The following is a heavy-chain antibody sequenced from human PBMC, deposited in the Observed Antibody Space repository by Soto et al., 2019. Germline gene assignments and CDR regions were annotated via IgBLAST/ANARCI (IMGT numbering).Heavy chain of an antibody. V-gene: IGHV3-15*01. J-gene: IGHJ4*02. Sequence: EVQLVESGGGLVKPGGSLRLSCSASGFTFSNAWMSWVRQAPGKGLEWVGRIKSKTAGGTTDYAAPVKGRFVISRDDSKNPPYLQMNSLKTEETALYYCTTDRFYSPVASWGQGTLVTVSS. D-gene: IGHD4-4*01. CDR3: TTDRFYSPVAS. CDR1: GFTFSNAW. CDR2: IKSKTAGGTT.